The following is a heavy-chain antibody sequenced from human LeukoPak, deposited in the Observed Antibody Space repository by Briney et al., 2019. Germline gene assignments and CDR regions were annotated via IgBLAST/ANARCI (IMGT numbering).Heavy chain of an antibody. J-gene: IGHJ4*02. CDR1: GGSFSGYY. CDR3: ARGHGPGIAVTICDS. D-gene: IGHD6-19*01. CDR2: ISSSSTYI. V-gene: IGHV3-21*06. Sequence: ETLSLTCAVYGGSFSGYYWSWIRQPPGKGLEWVSSISSSSTYIYHADSVKGRFTISRDKAKNSLYLHMNSLRAEDTAVYYCARGHGPGIAVTICDSWGQGTLVTVSS.